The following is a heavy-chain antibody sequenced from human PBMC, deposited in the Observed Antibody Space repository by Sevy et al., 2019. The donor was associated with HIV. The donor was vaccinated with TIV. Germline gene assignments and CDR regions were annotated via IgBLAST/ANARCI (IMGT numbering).Heavy chain of an antibody. D-gene: IGHD2-21*02. J-gene: IGHJ3*02. CDR1: GGSISSGSYY. V-gene: IGHV4-61*02. Sequence: SETLSLTCTVSGGSISSGSYYWSWIRQPAGKGLEWVGRISTSGSTNYSPSLKSRVTILRDTSKNQFSLRLTSMTAADTAVYYCARDGPGDWGTNWFAFDIWGQGTMVTVSS. CDR2: ISTSGST. CDR3: ARDGPGDWGTNWFAFDI.